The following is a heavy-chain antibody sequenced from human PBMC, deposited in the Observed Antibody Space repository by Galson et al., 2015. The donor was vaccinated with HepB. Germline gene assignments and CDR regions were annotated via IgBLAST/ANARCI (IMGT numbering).Heavy chain of an antibody. V-gene: IGHV4-34*01. CDR3: VARPFGPRFQFWYSPVYLQH. CDR1: SGSFTNYD. D-gene: IGHD2-21*01. CDR2: VNRGGSA. J-gene: IGHJ1*01. Sequence: SDTMSLTCGVCSGSFTNYDWNWVRQAPGKGPEWIGEVNRGGSANVNPSLQSRVTITRDTSKSQFSLRLSSITAADTAMYYCVARPFGPRFQFWYSPVYLQHWGRGTQVIVSS.